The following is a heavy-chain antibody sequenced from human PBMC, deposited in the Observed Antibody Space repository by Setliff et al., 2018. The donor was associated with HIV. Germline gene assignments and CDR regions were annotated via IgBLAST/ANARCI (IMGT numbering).Heavy chain of an antibody. J-gene: IGHJ4*02. CDR2: INHSGST. CDR3: ARQGSSSSWDY. V-gene: IGHV4-34*01. D-gene: IGHD6-6*01. Sequence: SETLSLTCTVYGGSFSGYYWSWIRQPPGKGLEWIGEINHSGSTSYNPSLKSRVTISLDTSKNQFSLKLSSVTAADTAVYYCARQGSSSSWDYWGQGTLVTVSS. CDR1: GGSFSGYY.